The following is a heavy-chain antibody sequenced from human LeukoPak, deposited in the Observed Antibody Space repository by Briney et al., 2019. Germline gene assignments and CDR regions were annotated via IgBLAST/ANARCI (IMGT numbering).Heavy chain of an antibody. CDR1: GFTFSNAW. CDR2: TKSKTDGGTT. Sequence: GGSLRLSCAASGFTFSNAWMSWVRQAPGKGLEWVGRTKSKTDGGTTDYAAPVKGRFTISRDDSKNTLYLQMNSLKTEDTAVYYCTPMDYYDSSGYPFDYWGQGTLVTVSS. CDR3: TPMDYYDSSGYPFDY. D-gene: IGHD3-22*01. J-gene: IGHJ4*02. V-gene: IGHV3-15*01.